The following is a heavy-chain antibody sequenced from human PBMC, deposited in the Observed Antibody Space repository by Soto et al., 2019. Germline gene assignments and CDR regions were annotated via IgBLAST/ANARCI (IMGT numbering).Heavy chain of an antibody. CDR3: ARRLRDY. CDR2: IYSGGYT. D-gene: IGHD4-17*01. Sequence: GGSLRLSCAVSVFTFSNNYMSWVRQAPGKGLEGVSVIYSGGYTAYGDSVKGRFTISRDNSKNTLYLQMSSLRSEDTAVYYCARRLRDYWGQGTLVTVSS. CDR1: VFTFSNNY. J-gene: IGHJ4*02. V-gene: IGHV3-53*05.